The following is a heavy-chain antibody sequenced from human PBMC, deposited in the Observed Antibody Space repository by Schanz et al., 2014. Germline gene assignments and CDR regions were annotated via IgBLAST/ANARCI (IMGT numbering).Heavy chain of an antibody. Sequence: QVQLQESGPGLVKPSQTLSLTCSVSGGSISSGSYYWNWIRQPAGKGLEWIGRVYTSGSTNYNPSLKSRVPISLDPSKNHFSQPLTSLTAADTAVYYCARDATWRLDLWGRGTLVTVAS. CDR2: VYTSGST. CDR1: GGSISSGSYY. D-gene: IGHD5-12*01. V-gene: IGHV4-61*02. CDR3: ARDATWRLDL. J-gene: IGHJ2*01.